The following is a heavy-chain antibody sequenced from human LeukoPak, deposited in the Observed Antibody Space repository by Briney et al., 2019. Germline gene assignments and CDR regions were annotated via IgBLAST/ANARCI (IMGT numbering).Heavy chain of an antibody. CDR3: ARPSTYYDFWSGTSGFDY. Sequence: SETLSLTCAVYGGSFSGYYWSWIRQPPGKGLEWIGEINHSGSTNYNPSLKSRVTISVDTSKNQFSLKLSSVTAADTAVYYCARPSTYYDFWSGTSGFDYCGQGTLVTVSS. V-gene: IGHV4-34*01. J-gene: IGHJ4*02. D-gene: IGHD3-3*01. CDR1: GGSFSGYY. CDR2: INHSGST.